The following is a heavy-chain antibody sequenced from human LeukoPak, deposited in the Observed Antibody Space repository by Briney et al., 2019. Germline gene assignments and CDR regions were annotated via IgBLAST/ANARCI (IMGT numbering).Heavy chain of an antibody. CDR1: GFTVSNNY. CDR3: ARGLGDSSGYYCDY. V-gene: IGHV3-66*01. J-gene: IGHJ4*02. Sequence: GGSLRLSCAASGFTVSNNYMSWVRHAPGKGLEWASVVYGGGSTYYADSVKGRFTISRDNSKNTLYLQMNSLRAEDTAVYYCARGLGDSSGYYCDYRGQGTLVTVSS. CDR2: VYGGGST. D-gene: IGHD3-22*01.